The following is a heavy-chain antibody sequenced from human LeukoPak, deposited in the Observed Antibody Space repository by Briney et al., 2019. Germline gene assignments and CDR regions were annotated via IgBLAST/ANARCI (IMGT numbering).Heavy chain of an antibody. D-gene: IGHD5-24*01. CDR3: TRGSAEMATITAY. V-gene: IGHV3-49*03. CDR1: GFTFGDYV. CDR2: IRSKAYGGTT. J-gene: IGHJ4*02. Sequence: GGSLRLSCTASGFTFGDYVMSWFRQAPGKGLEWAGFIRSKAYGGTTEYAASVKGRFTISRDDSKSIAYLQMNSPKTEDTAVYYCTRGSAEMATITAYWGQGTLVTVSS.